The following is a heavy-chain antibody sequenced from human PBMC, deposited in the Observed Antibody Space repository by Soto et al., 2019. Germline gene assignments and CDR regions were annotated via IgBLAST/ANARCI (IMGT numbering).Heavy chain of an antibody. J-gene: IGHJ4*02. CDR2: INAGQGNT. CDR3: AFGTGSSFDY. CDR1: GYNFSRYT. Sequence: QVQLLQSGTEVKKPGASVKVSCKASGYNFSRYTMHWLRQAPGQTLEWMGWINAGQGNTRYSKKFQGRVTITGETSANTAYVELGSLRSEDTAVYYCAFGTGSSFDYWGQGTQVTVSA. D-gene: IGHD3-10*01. V-gene: IGHV1-3*01.